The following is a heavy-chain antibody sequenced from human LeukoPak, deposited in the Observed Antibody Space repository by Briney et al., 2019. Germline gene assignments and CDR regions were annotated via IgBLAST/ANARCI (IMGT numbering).Heavy chain of an antibody. V-gene: IGHV1-24*01. CDR2: FDSGDGEA. D-gene: IGHD3-10*01. CDR1: GYTLTELS. Sequence: ASVKVSSKVSGYTLTELSIHWVRQAPGKGLEWMGSFDSGDGEALNAQKFPGRVPMTIATSISTAYMELSMLRSDAAAVYYCSCSTLGQLSLAEYFQHWGQGTLVTVSS. CDR3: SCSTLGQLSLAEYFQH. J-gene: IGHJ1*01.